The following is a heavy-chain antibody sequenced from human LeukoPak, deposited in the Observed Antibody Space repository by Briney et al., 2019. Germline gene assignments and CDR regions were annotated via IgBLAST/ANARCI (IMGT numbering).Heavy chain of an antibody. Sequence: SETLSLTCAVYGGPFSGYYWSWIRQPPGKGLEWIGEINHSGNTNSNPSLKSRVTMSVDTSKNQFSLKLSSLTAADTAMYYCARREPHGDYGGKIRYYYYLDVWGKGTTITISS. CDR3: ARREPHGDYGGKIRYYYYLDV. D-gene: IGHD4-23*01. CDR2: INHSGNT. CDR1: GGPFSGYY. J-gene: IGHJ6*03. V-gene: IGHV4-34*01.